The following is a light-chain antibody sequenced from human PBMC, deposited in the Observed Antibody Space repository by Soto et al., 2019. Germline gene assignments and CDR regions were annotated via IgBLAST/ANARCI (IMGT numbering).Light chain of an antibody. CDR2: QVT. Sequence: QSALTQSPSASGSPGQSVTISCTGTSSDVGGYNFVSWYQQHPGKAPKLMIYQVTNRPSGVSNRFSGSRSGNTASLTISGLQAEDEADYYCSSYTDSSNYVFGTGTKLTVL. J-gene: IGLJ1*01. CDR3: SSYTDSSNYV. V-gene: IGLV2-14*01. CDR1: SSDVGGYNF.